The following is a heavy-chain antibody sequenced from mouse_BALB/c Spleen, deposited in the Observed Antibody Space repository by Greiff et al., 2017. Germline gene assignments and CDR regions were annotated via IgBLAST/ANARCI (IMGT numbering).Heavy chain of an antibody. V-gene: IGHV1-7*01. CDR2: INPSTGYT. CDR3: ARPYYGKKGFDY. D-gene: IGHD2-10*01. Sequence: VQLQESGAELAKPGASVKMSCKASGYTFTSYWMHWVKQRPGQGLEWIGYINPSTGYTEYNQKFKDKATLTADKSSSTAYMQLSSLTSEDSAVYYGARPYYGKKGFDYWGQGTTLTVAS. CDR1: GYTFTSYW. J-gene: IGHJ2*01.